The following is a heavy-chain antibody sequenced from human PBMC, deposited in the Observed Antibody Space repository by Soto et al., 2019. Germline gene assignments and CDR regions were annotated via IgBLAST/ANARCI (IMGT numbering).Heavy chain of an antibody. V-gene: IGHV3-7*01. CDR2: IKQDGSEK. CDR1: GFTFSSYW. J-gene: IGHJ4*02. Sequence: GGSLRLSCAASGFTFSSYWMSWVRQAPGKGLEWVANIKQDGSEKYYVDSVKGRFTISRDNAKNSLYLQMNSLRAEDTAVYYCARVVRGTAMVSFDYWGQGTLVTVSS. CDR3: ARVVRGTAMVSFDY. D-gene: IGHD5-18*01.